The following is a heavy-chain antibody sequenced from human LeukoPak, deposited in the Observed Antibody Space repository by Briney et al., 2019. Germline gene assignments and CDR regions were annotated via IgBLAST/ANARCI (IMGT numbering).Heavy chain of an antibody. CDR1: GFTFSSYG. Sequence: GGSLRLSCAASGFTFSSYGMHWVRRAPGKGLEWVAFIRYDGSNKYYADSVKGRFTISRDNAKNSLYLQMNSLRAEDTAVYYCAREDEDIVATIPYFDYWGQGTLVTVSS. J-gene: IGHJ4*02. CDR3: AREDEDIVATIPYFDY. CDR2: IRYDGSNK. V-gene: IGHV3-30*02. D-gene: IGHD5-12*01.